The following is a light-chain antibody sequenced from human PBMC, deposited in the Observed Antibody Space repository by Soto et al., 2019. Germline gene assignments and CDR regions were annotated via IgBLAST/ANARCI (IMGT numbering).Light chain of an antibody. CDR3: QQRSNWPRFT. CDR1: QSVSSDY. Sequence: EIVLTQSPDTLSLSPGERATLSCRASQSVSSDYLVWYQQKPGLPPRLLIYGASRRATGIPDRFSGSGSGTDFILTISRLEPEDFAVYYCQQRSNWPRFTFGPGTKVDIK. CDR2: GAS. V-gene: IGKV3D-20*02. J-gene: IGKJ3*01.